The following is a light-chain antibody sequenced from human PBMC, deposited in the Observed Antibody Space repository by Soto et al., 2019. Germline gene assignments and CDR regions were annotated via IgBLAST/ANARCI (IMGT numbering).Light chain of an antibody. CDR3: MQALPTLSIT. CDR1: QSLLYSSGNNY. J-gene: IGKJ5*01. Sequence: DTVMTQSPLSLPVTPGEPASISCRSSQSLLYSSGNNYLDWYLQKPGQSPQLLIYLGSNRASGVPDRFSGSGSGTDFTLKISRVEAEDVGIYYCMQALPTLSITFGQGTRLEIK. CDR2: LGS. V-gene: IGKV2-28*01.